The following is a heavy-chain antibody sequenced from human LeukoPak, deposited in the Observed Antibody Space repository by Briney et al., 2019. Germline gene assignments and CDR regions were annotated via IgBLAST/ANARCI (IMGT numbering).Heavy chain of an antibody. V-gene: IGHV4-4*09. J-gene: IGHJ4*02. CDR1: GGSISSYY. CDR2: IYTSGST. Sequence: SETLSLTCTVSGGSISSYYWSWIRQPPGKGLEWIGYIYTSGSTNYNPSLKSRVTISIDTSKNQFSLKLSSVTAADTAVYYCARQSHVWGPYYWGRGTLVTVSS. CDR3: ARQSHVWGPYY. D-gene: IGHD3-16*01.